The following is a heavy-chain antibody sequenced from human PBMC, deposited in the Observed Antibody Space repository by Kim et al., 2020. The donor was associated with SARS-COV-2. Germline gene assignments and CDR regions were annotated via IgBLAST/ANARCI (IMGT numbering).Heavy chain of an antibody. Sequence: GGSLRLSCAASGFTFSTYALHWVRQAPGEGLEWVSAINSAGVNTYYADSVKGRFTISRDNSKNTLYVQMNSLRAEDTAIYYCAVSALAGSALAFGFCGQG. CDR3: AVSALAGSALAFGF. J-gene: IGHJ3*01. D-gene: IGHD6-19*01. V-gene: IGHV3-23*01. CDR1: GFTFSTYA. CDR2: INSAGVNT.